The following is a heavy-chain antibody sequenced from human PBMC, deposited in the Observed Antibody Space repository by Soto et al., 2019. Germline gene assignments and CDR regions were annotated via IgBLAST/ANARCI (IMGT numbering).Heavy chain of an antibody. V-gene: IGHV3-48*02. CDR3: ARDDVPGIAAACGY. D-gene: IGHD6-13*01. CDR1: GFTFTSYS. CDR2: ISGNARTI. J-gene: IGHJ4*02. Sequence: EVQLVESGGGLVQPGGSLRLSCAASGFTFTSYSINWVRQAPGKGLEWRSFISGNARTIYYADSVKGRFTVSRDNAKNSIYLQMNSLRDEDTAVYYCARDDVPGIAAACGYWGQVTLVTVSS.